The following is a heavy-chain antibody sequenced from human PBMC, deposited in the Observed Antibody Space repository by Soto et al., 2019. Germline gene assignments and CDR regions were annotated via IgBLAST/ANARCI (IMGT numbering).Heavy chain of an antibody. CDR3: ARAVSIAAPSPGY. CDR1: GGTLSSYT. V-gene: IGHV1-69*02. D-gene: IGHD6-6*01. CDR2: IIPILGIA. Sequence: SVNVSCKASGGTLSSYTISWVRQAPGQGLEWMGRIIPILGIANYAQKFQGRVTITADKSTSTAYMERSSLRSEDTAVYYWARAVSIAAPSPGYWGQGTLVTVSS. J-gene: IGHJ4*02.